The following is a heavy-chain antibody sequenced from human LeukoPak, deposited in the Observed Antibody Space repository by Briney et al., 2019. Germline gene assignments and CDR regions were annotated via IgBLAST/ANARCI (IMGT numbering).Heavy chain of an antibody. V-gene: IGHV1-8*02. Sequence: ASVKVSCKASGYTFTGYYMHWVRQAPGQGLEWMGWINPNSGNTGYAQKFQGRVTMTRNTSISTAYMELSSLRSEDTAVYYCARGPIYGMDVWGQGTTVTVSS. J-gene: IGHJ6*02. CDR3: ARGPIYGMDV. CDR2: INPNSGNT. D-gene: IGHD3-9*01. CDR1: GYTFTGYY.